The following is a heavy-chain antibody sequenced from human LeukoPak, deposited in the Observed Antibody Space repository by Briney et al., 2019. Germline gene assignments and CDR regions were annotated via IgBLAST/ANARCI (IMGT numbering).Heavy chain of an antibody. CDR1: GFTFSSYS. CDR2: ISSSSSYI. Sequence: GGSLRLSCAASGFTFSSYSMNWVRQAPGKGLEWVSSISSSSSYIYYADSVKGRFTISRDNAKNSLYLQMNSLRAEDTAVYYCARDFEFGSAVGTPNWGQGTLVTVSS. CDR3: ARDFEFGSAVGTPN. D-gene: IGHD1-1*01. J-gene: IGHJ4*02. V-gene: IGHV3-21*01.